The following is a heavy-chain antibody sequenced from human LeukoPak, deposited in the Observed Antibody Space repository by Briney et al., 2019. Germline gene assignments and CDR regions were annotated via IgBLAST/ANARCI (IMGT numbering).Heavy chain of an antibody. CDR1: GYTFT. D-gene: IGHD3-22*01. Sequence: GASVKVSCKASGYTFTISWVRQAPGQGLEWMGWISAYNGNTNYAQKLQGRVTMTTDTSTSTAYMGLRSLRSDDTAVYYCASLKNYYDSSGYLVTDAFDIWGQGTMVTVSS. J-gene: IGHJ3*02. CDR3: ASLKNYYDSSGYLVTDAFDI. CDR2: ISAYNGNT. V-gene: IGHV1-18*01.